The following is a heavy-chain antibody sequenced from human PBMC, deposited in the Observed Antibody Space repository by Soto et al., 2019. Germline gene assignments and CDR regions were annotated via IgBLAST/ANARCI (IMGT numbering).Heavy chain of an antibody. CDR3: ARDTTIFGVVIIRDYFDY. CDR2: ISAYNGNT. J-gene: IGHJ4*02. V-gene: IGHV1-18*01. Sequence: GASVKVSCKASGYTFTSYGISWVRQAPGQGLEWMGWISAYNGNTNYAQKLQGRVTMTTDTSTSTAYMELRSLRSDDTAVYYCARDTTIFGVVIIRDYFDYWGQGTLVTVSS. D-gene: IGHD3-3*01. CDR1: GYTFTSYG.